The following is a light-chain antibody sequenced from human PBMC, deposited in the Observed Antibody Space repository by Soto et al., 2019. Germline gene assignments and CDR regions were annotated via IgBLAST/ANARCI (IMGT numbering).Light chain of an antibody. CDR1: QSVSSSY. CDR2: DAS. V-gene: IGKV3-15*01. J-gene: IGKJ5*01. CDR3: QQYHNWPIT. Sequence: ELGLTQSPGTLSLSPGQRATLSCRASQSVSSSYLAWYQQKTGQAPRLLIYDASTRATGISARFSGSGSGTEFTLTISSLQSEDFAVYYCQQYHNWPITFGQGTRLEIK.